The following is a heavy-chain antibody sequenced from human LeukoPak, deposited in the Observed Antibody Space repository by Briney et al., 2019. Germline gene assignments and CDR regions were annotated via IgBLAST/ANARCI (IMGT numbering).Heavy chain of an antibody. CDR1: GFTFNIFG. V-gene: IGHV3-33*01. Sequence: GGSLRLSCAASGFTFNIFGMHWVRQVPGNGLEWVAVLWADGNTAHYADSVKGRFTISRDSSENTLYLQMNSLRSEDTAVYYCARGQASDFDYWGQGTLVTVSS. CDR2: LWADGNTA. CDR3: ARGQASDFDY. J-gene: IGHJ4*02.